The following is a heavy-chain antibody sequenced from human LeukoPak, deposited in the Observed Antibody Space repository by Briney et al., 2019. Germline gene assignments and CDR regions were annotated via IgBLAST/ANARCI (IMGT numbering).Heavy chain of an antibody. D-gene: IGHD2-15*01. CDR2: IYTSGST. Sequence: SETLSLTCTVSGGSFSIYYWTWIRQPAGKGLEWIGRIYTSGSTNYNPSLKSRVTMSVDTSKNQFSLKLSSVTAADTAVYYCARGTATPLDYWGQGTLVTVSS. J-gene: IGHJ4*02. CDR3: ARGTATPLDY. CDR1: GGSFSIYY. V-gene: IGHV4-4*07.